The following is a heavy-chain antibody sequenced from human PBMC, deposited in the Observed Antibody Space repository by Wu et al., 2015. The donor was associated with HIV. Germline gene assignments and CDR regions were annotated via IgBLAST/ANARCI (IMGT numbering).Heavy chain of an antibody. Sequence: QVQLVQSGAEVKKPGASVKVSCKASGYTFTRYGIDWVRQAPGQGLEWMGWISGYNGNTNYAQKYQGRVTMTTDTSTSTAYMELRTLRADDTAVYYCARGYYDSSGYHYYYYGMDVWGQGPT. CDR2: ISGYNGNT. D-gene: IGHD3-22*01. CDR3: ARGYYDSSGYHYYYYGMDV. V-gene: IGHV1-18*01. J-gene: IGHJ6*02. CDR1: GYTFTRYG.